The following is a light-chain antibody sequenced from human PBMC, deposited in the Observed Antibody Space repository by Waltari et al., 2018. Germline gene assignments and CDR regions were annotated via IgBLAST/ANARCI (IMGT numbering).Light chain of an antibody. CDR1: SSNIGTNT. CDR3: AAWDDSLNGVV. CDR2: SNN. V-gene: IGLV1-44*01. J-gene: IGLJ2*01. Sequence: QSVLTQPPSASGTPGQRVTISCSGSSSNIGTNTVNWYQHPPGTAPKFLIYSNNQRPSGVPDRFSGSKSGTSASLAISGLQSEDEADYYCAAWDDSLNGVVFGGGTKLTVL.